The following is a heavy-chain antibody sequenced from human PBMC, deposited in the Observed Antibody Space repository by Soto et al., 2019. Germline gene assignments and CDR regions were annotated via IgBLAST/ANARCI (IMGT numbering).Heavy chain of an antibody. J-gene: IGHJ6*02. CDR3: ARQGFGQLHGLVDV. Sequence: PSETLSLTCTVSGGSIRSSSDYWGWIRQPPGKGLEWIGNIYYSGSTSYNPSLKSRVTMSVYTSKNQFSLKVNSVTAADTALYYCARQGFGQLHGLVDVWGPGTTVTVS. V-gene: IGHV4-39*01. D-gene: IGHD3-10*01. CDR2: IYYSGST. CDR1: GGSIRSSSDY.